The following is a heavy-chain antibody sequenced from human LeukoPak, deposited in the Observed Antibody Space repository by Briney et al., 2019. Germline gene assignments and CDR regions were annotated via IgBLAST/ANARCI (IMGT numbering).Heavy chain of an antibody. D-gene: IGHD6-13*01. CDR1: GFTFSSYG. CDR3: ARGAPYSSSWPFDY. Sequence: GRSLRLSCAASGFTFSSYGMHWVRQAPGKGLEWVAVISYDGSNKYYADSVKGRFTISRDNSKNTLYLQMNSLRAEDTAVYYCARGAPYSSSWPFDYWGQGTLVTVSS. J-gene: IGHJ4*02. V-gene: IGHV3-30*03. CDR2: ISYDGSNK.